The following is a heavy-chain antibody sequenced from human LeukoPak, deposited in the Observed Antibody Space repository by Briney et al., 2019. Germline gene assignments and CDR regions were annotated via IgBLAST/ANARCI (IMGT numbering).Heavy chain of an antibody. CDR2: IYYSGST. V-gene: IGHV4-59*12. Sequence: SETLSLTCTVSGGSISSYYWSWIRQPPGKGLEWIGYIYYSGSTNYNPSLKSRVTISVDTSKNQFSLKLSSVTAADTAVYYCARAALSAAAGTHFDYWGQGTLVTVSS. CDR3: ARAALSAAAGTHFDY. J-gene: IGHJ4*02. D-gene: IGHD6-13*01. CDR1: GGSISSYY.